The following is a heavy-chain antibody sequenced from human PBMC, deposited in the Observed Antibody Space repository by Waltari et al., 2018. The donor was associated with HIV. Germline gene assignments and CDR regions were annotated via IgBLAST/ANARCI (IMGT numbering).Heavy chain of an antibody. D-gene: IGHD6-25*01. CDR1: GFSFGDYA. J-gene: IGHJ3*02. CDR3: TKGRTAAAGFFACDT. Sequence: QLVESGGALVQPGRSLRLSCVASGFSFGDYAMYWVRQPPGKGLGLVSGISRNGDSVAYAASVKGRFTMSRDNAKRSLYLEMISLKPEDTALYYCTKGRTAAAGFFACDTWGQGTRVIVSS. V-gene: IGHV3-9*01. CDR2: ISRNGDSV.